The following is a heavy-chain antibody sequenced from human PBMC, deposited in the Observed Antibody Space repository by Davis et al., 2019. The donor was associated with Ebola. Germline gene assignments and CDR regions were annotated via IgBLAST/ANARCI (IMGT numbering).Heavy chain of an antibody. V-gene: IGHV1-18*01. Sequence: SVNVSCKASLYTLTSYGISRVRQAPGQGLEWMGWISPYNGNTNYAQKLQGRVTMTTDTSTSTAYMELRSLRSDDTAVYYCARGLRNWFDPWGQGTLVTVSS. CDR3: ARGLRNWFDP. J-gene: IGHJ5*02. CDR2: ISPYNGNT. CDR1: LYTLTSYG. D-gene: IGHD2-15*01.